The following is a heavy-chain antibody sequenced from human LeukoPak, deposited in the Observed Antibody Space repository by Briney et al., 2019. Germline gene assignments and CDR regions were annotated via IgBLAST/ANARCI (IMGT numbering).Heavy chain of an antibody. CDR1: GYTFTSYG. D-gene: IGHD5-18*01. CDR2: ISAYNGNT. Sequence: GASVKVSCKASGYTFTSYGISWVRQAPGQGLEWMGWISAYNGNTNYAQKLQGRVTMTTDTSTSTAYMELRSLRSDDTAVYYCARVPRSGYSYGYFDYWGQGPWSPSPQ. CDR3: ARVPRSGYSYGYFDY. V-gene: IGHV1-18*01. J-gene: IGHJ4*02.